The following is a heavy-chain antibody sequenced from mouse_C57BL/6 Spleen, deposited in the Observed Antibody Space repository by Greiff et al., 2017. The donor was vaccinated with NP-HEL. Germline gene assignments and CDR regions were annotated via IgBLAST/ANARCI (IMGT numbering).Heavy chain of an antibody. V-gene: IGHV2-2*01. CDR2: IWSGGST. Sequence: QVQLKESGPGLVQPSQSLSITCTVSGFSLTSYGVHWVRQSPGKGLEWLGVIWSGGSTDYNAAFISRLSISKDNSKSHVFFKMNSPQADDTAISYCAGRGLGLDAMDYWGQGTSVTVSS. D-gene: IGHD4-1*01. CDR3: AGRGLGLDAMDY. CDR1: GFSLTSYG. J-gene: IGHJ4*01.